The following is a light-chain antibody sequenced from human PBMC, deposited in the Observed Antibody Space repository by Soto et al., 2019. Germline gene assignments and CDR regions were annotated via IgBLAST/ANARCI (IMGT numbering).Light chain of an antibody. CDR2: ATS. Sequence: DIVMTQSPDSLAVSLGERATITCRASQGIAPYLAWFQQKPGKVPKLLIYATSTLQSGVPSRFSGSGSGTDFTLTINSLQPEDVGTYYCQKYNSAPLTFGGGTKVEIK. V-gene: IGKV1-27*01. J-gene: IGKJ4*01. CDR1: QGIAPY. CDR3: QKYNSAPLT.